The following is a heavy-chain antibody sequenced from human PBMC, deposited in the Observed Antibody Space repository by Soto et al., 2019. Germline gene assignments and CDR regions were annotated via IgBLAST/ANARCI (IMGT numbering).Heavy chain of an antibody. V-gene: IGHV4-34*01. Sequence: SETLSLTCTVSGGSFSGYYWSWIRQPPGKGLEWIGEISHSGSTNYNPSLKSRVTISVDTSKNQFSLKLSSVTAADTAVYYCARERALLLWFGELINWFDPWGQGTLVTVSS. CDR2: ISHSGST. D-gene: IGHD3-10*01. J-gene: IGHJ5*02. CDR1: GGSFSGYY. CDR3: ARERALLLWFGELINWFDP.